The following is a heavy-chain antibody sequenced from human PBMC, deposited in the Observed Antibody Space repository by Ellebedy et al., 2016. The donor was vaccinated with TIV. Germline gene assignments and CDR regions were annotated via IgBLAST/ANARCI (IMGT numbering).Heavy chain of an antibody. V-gene: IGHV1-69*10. D-gene: IGHD6-19*01. CDR2: IIPILGIA. CDR3: ARVRSSLSSVLSKDYFDY. CDR1: GYTFTGYY. J-gene: IGHJ4*02. Sequence: ASVKVSCKASGYTFTGYYMHWVRQAPGQGLEWMGGIIPILGIANYAQKFQGRVTITADKSTSTAYMELSSLRSEDTAVYYCARVRSSLSSVLSKDYFDYWGQGTLVTVSS.